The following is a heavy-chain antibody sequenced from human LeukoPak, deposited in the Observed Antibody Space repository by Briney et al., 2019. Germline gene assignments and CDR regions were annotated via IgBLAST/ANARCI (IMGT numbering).Heavy chain of an antibody. J-gene: IGHJ4*02. Sequence: ASVKVSCKASGYNLNSYGISWVRQAPGQGLEWMGWISAYNGNTKHAQKLQGRVTMTTDTSTSTAYMELRSLRSDGTAVYYCAREYCISSSCYGADYWGQGTLVTVSS. D-gene: IGHD2-2*01. CDR3: AREYCISSSCYGADY. V-gene: IGHV1-18*01. CDR1: GYNLNSYG. CDR2: ISAYNGNT.